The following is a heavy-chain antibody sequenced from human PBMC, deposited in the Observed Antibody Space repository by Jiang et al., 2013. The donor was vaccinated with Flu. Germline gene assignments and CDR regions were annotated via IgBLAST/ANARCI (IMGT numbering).Heavy chain of an antibody. CDR2: FFYTGST. CDR1: GGSINSNGSY. V-gene: IGHV4-39*01. D-gene: IGHD6-13*01. Sequence: PGLVKPSETLSLTCTVSGGSINSNGSYWGWVRQPPGKSLEWIGTFFYTGSTSCSPSLKSRVTISADTSKSQFSLKMTSVTAADTAVYYCARHRGSHSWYQPFDYWGQGTLVTVSS. J-gene: IGHJ4*02. CDR3: ARHRGSHSWYQPFDY.